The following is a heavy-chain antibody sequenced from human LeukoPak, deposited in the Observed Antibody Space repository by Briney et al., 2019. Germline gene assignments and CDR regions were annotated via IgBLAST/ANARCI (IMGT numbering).Heavy chain of an antibody. CDR3: TSSYYYFWSGYTPLGY. CDR2: IRSKAYGGTT. Sequence: GGSLRLSCTASGFTFGDYAMSWVRQAPGKGLEWVGFIRSKAYGGTTEYAASVKGRFTISRDDSKSIAYLQMNSLKTEDTAMYYCTSSYYYFWSGYTPLGYWGQGTLVTVSS. J-gene: IGHJ4*02. V-gene: IGHV3-49*04. CDR1: GFTFGDYA. D-gene: IGHD3-3*01.